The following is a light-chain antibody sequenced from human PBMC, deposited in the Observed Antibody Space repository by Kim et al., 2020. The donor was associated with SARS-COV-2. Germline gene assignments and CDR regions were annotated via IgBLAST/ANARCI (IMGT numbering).Light chain of an antibody. CDR2: AAS. Sequence: DIQMTQSPSSVSASVGDRVTITCRASQDISSWLAWYQQKPGKAPKLLISAASSLQSGVPSRFSGSGSGTDFTLKISRVEAEDVGVYYCIQGLHWPWTLGQGTKVDIK. J-gene: IGKJ1*01. V-gene: IGKV1-12*01. CDR3: IQGLHWPWT. CDR1: QDISSW.